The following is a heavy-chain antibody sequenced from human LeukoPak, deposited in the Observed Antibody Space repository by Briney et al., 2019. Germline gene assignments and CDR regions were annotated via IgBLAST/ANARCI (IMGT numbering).Heavy chain of an antibody. D-gene: IGHD2-2*01. Sequence: GASVRVSCKTSGYTFKGHYIHWVRQAPGQGLEWMGWINPNSGATSYTQQFQGRVTMTRDTSINTAYMQLGSLRSDDTAVYYCARGIDIVVVPAAPFDYWGQGTLVTVSS. V-gene: IGHV1-2*02. CDR2: INPNSGAT. CDR3: ARGIDIVVVPAAPFDY. J-gene: IGHJ4*02. CDR1: GYTFKGHY.